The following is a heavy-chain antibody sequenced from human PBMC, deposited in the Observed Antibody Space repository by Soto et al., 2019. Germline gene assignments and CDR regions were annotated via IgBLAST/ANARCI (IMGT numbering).Heavy chain of an antibody. J-gene: IGHJ6*02. CDR2: INHSGST. D-gene: IGHD1-20*01. Sequence: SETLSLTCAVYGGSFSGYYWSWIRQPPGKGLEWIGEINHSGSTNYNPSLKSRVTISVDTSKNQFSLKLSSVTAADTAVYYCARAFDLNWNPWGYYYGMDVWGQGTTVTVS. CDR3: ARAFDLNWNPWGYYYGMDV. V-gene: IGHV4-34*01. CDR1: GGSFSGYY.